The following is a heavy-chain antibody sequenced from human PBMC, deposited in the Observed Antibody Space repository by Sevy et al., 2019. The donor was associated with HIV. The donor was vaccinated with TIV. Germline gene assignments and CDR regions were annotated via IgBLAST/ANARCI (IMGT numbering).Heavy chain of an antibody. J-gene: IGHJ6*02. Sequence: GGSLRLSCTASGFTFGDYAMSWFRQAPGKGLEWVGFIRSKAYGGTTEYAASVKGRFTISRNDSKSIAYLQMNSLKNEDTAVYYCTRDIHYYDFWSGYLPNYYYYYGMDVWGQGTTVTVSS. CDR3: TRDIHYYDFWSGYLPNYYYYYGMDV. CDR1: GFTFGDYA. CDR2: IRSKAYGGTT. V-gene: IGHV3-49*03. D-gene: IGHD3-3*01.